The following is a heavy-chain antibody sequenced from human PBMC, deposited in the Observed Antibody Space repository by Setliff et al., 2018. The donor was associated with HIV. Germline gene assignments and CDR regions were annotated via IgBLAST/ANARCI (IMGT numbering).Heavy chain of an antibody. J-gene: IGHJ4*02. CDR1: GFTFSSYS. Sequence: PGGSLRLSCAASGFTFSSYSMNWVRQAPGKGLEWVSSISSSSSYIYYADSVKGRFTISRDNAKNSLYLQMNSLRAEDTAVYYCARLGGSGSYYKPLDYWGQGTLVTVSS. CDR3: ARLGGSGSYYKPLDY. D-gene: IGHD3-10*01. V-gene: IGHV3-21*01. CDR2: ISSSSSYI.